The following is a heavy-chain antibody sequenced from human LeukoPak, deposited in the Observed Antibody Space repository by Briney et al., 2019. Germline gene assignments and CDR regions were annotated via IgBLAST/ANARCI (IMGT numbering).Heavy chain of an antibody. J-gene: IGHJ4*02. CDR3: ARGRASYYDRSGYIY. D-gene: IGHD3-22*01. Sequence: PSETLSLTSAVYGGSFSGYYWSWIRQPPGKGLEWIGEINHSGSTNYNPSLKSRVTISVDTSKNQFSLNLSSVTAADTAVYYCARGRASYYDRSGYIYWGQGILVTVSS. CDR2: INHSGST. CDR1: GGSFSGYY. V-gene: IGHV4-34*01.